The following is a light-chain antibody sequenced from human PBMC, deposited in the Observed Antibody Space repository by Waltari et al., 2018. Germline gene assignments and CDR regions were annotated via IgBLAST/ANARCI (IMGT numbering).Light chain of an antibody. Sequence: SYQLTQPPSLSVSHGQRATISCPGAASPSQNAYWYQQKAGQAPVLVIYEDIKRPSAIPARFSGSKSGTVATLTISGAQVEDEADYSCYSTDSSGNLRVFGGGTRLTVL. V-gene: IGLV3-10*01. CDR1: ASPSQN. J-gene: IGLJ2*01. CDR2: EDI. CDR3: YSTDSSGNLRV.